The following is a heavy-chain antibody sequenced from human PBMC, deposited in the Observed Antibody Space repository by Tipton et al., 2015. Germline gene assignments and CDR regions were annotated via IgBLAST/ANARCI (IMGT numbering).Heavy chain of an antibody. CDR2: IQYSGST. V-gene: IGHV4-59*12. Sequence: TLSLTCSVSSDSISKYYWSWIRQPPGKELEWIGYIQYSGSTNYNPSLKSRVTISVDTSKNQFSLNLTSVTAADTAFYYCARGTYGGYIQSHWGQGTPVTVSS. D-gene: IGHD4-17*01. CDR1: SDSISKYY. J-gene: IGHJ4*02. CDR3: ARGTYGGYIQSH.